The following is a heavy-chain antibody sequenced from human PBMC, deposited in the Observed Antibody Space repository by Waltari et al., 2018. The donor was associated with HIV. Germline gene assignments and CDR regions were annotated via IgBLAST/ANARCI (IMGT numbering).Heavy chain of an antibody. CDR2: IDPNSGDT. Sequence: QVQLVQSGAEVKKPGASVKVSCTASGYTFIGYYIYWVRQAPGRGLEWMGWIDPNSGDTNYAQKFQGRVTMTRDTSISTAYMELSRLRPDDTAVYYCARTYYYDSSGYYAPWGQGTLVTVSS. CDR1: GYTFIGYY. V-gene: IGHV1-2*02. CDR3: ARTYYYDSSGYYAP. J-gene: IGHJ5*02. D-gene: IGHD3-22*01.